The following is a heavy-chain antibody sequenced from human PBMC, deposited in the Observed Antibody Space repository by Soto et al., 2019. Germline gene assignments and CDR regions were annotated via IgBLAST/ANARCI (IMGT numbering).Heavy chain of an antibody. J-gene: IGHJ6*02. CDR3: SRSQGSSTSLAIYYYYYYGMDV. CDR1: GGTFSSYA. Sequence: QVQLVQSGAEVKKPGSSVKVSCKASGGTFSSYAISWVRQDPGQGLEWMGGIIPISGTANYAQKFQGRVTITADESTRTAYMELSSLRSEETAVYYCSRSQGSSTSLAIYYYYYYGMDVWGQGTTVTVTS. D-gene: IGHD2-2*01. V-gene: IGHV1-69*01. CDR2: IIPISGTA.